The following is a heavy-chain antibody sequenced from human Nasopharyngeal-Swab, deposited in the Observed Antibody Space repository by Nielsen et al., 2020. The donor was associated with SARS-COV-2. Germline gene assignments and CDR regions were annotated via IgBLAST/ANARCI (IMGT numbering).Heavy chain of an antibody. J-gene: IGHJ6*03. CDR2: INPNSGGT. CDR1: GGTFSSYA. Sequence: ASVKVSCKASGGTFSSYAISWVRQAPGQGLEWMGWINPNSGGTNYAQKFQGWVTMTRDTSISTAYMELSRLRSDDTAVYYCARGPGGYCTNGVCPNYYYMDVWGKGTTVTVSS. CDR3: ARGPGGYCTNGVCPNYYYMDV. D-gene: IGHD2-8*01. V-gene: IGHV1-2*04.